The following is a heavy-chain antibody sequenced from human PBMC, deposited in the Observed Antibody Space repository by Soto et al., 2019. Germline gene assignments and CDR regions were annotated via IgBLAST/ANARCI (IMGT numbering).Heavy chain of an antibody. Sequence: QVQLQESGPGLVKPSETLSLTCTVSGGSISSYYWSWIRQPPGKGLEWIGYIYYSGSTNYNPSLKSRVTISVDTSKNPFSLKLSSVTAADTAVYYCARGGGYSYGPGFDYWGQGTLVTVSS. J-gene: IGHJ4*02. CDR2: IYYSGST. CDR3: ARGGGYSYGPGFDY. CDR1: GGSISSYY. V-gene: IGHV4-59*01. D-gene: IGHD5-18*01.